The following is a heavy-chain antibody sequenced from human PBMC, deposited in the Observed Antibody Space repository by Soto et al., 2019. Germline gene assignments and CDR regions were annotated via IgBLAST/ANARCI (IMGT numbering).Heavy chain of an antibody. J-gene: IGHJ3*02. V-gene: IGHV3-30-3*01. CDR1: GFTFSSYA. CDR3: AREGYSSSHDAFDI. CDR2: ISYDGSNK. D-gene: IGHD6-13*01. Sequence: QVQLVESGGGVVQPGRSLRLSCAASGFTFSSYAMHWVRQAPGKGLEWVAVISYDGSNKYYGDSVKGRFTISRDNSKNTLYLQMNSLRAEDTAVYYCAREGYSSSHDAFDIWGQETMVTVSS.